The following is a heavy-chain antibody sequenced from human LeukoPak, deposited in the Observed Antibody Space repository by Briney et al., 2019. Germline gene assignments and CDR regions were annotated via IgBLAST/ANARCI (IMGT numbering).Heavy chain of an antibody. Sequence: SWIRQHPGKGLEWIGYIYYSGSTYYNPSLKSRVTISVDTSKNQFSLKLSSVTAADTAVYYCAREKGGQYDYWGQGTLVTVSS. CDR3: AREKGGQYDY. V-gene: IGHV4-31*02. J-gene: IGHJ4*02. CDR2: IYYSGST. D-gene: IGHD4-11*01.